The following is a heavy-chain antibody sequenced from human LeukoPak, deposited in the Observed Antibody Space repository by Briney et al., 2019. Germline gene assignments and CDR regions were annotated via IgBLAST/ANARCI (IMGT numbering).Heavy chain of an antibody. CDR2: IKEDGSEE. Sequence: PGGSLRLSCAASGFTFSTSWMTWVRQAPGKGLEWVANIKEDGSEEYYVDSVKGRFTISRDNAKNSLYLQMNSLRAEDTAVYYCARGQSSTSWDWYFDLWGRGTLVTVSS. D-gene: IGHD6-13*01. V-gene: IGHV3-7*05. CDR3: ARGQSSTSWDWYFDL. CDR1: GFTFSTSW. J-gene: IGHJ2*01.